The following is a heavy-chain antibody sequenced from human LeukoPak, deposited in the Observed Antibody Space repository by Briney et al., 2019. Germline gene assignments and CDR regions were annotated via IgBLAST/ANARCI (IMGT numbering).Heavy chain of an antibody. D-gene: IGHD1/OR15-1a*01. V-gene: IGHV1-24*01. CDR2: YDPEEGGI. CDR1: GSTLAESS. J-gene: IGHJ4*02. CDR3: AGDRGTTIAKDFDY. Sequence: ASVKVSCKVSGSTLAESSIHWLRQAPGKGLEWMGGYDPEEGGIIYAQKFLDRVTMTEDTSTTTAYMEVSSLRSEDTAVYFCAGDRGTTIAKDFDYWGQGTLVTVSS.